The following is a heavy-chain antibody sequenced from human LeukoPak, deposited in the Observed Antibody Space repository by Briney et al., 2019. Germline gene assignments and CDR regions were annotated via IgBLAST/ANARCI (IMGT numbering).Heavy chain of an antibody. D-gene: IGHD3-9*01. CDR2: IYPGDSDT. J-gene: IGHJ3*02. CDR3: ARHRRYDILTGYANAFDI. V-gene: IGHV5-51*01. CDR1: GYSFTSYW. Sequence: GESLKISCKGSGYSFTSYWIGWVRQMPGKGLEWMGIIYPGDSDTRHSPSFQGQVTISADKSISTAYLQWSSLKASDTAMYYCARHRRYDILTGYANAFDIWAKGQWSPSLQ.